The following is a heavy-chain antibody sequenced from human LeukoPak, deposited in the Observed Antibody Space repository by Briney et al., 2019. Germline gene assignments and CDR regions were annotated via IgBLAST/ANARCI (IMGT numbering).Heavy chain of an antibody. D-gene: IGHD4-17*01. CDR2: IYSGGST. CDR3: ARAPMTTVDAFDI. CDR1: GFTVSSNY. J-gene: IGHJ3*02. Sequence: PGRSLRLSCAASGFTVSSNYMSWVRQAPGKGLEWVSVIYSGGSTYYAYSVKGRFTISRDNSKNTLYLQMNSLRAEDTAVYYCARAPMTTVDAFDIWGQGTMVTVSS. V-gene: IGHV3-66*01.